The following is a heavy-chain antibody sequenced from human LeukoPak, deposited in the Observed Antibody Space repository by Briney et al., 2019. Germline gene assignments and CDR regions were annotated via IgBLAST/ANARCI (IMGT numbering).Heavy chain of an antibody. CDR3: ARGGTVAPANSRGNDY. Sequence: GASVKVSCKASGYTFTGHYLHWVRQAPGQGLEWMAWINPNSGATNYAQKFQGRVTMTRDTSISTGYMEVSSLTSDDTAVYYCARGGTVAPANSRGNDYWGQGTLATVSS. D-gene: IGHD4-23*01. CDR2: INPNSGAT. J-gene: IGHJ4*02. CDR1: GYTFTGHY. V-gene: IGHV1-2*02.